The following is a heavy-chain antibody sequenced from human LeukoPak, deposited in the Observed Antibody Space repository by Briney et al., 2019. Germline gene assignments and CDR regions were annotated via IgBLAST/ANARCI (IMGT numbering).Heavy chain of an antibody. D-gene: IGHD2-2*01. V-gene: IGHV3-7*01. CDR2: IKQDESEK. J-gene: IGHJ4*02. Sequence: GGSLRLSCSASGFTFSNCWMSWVRQAPGKGLEWVANIKQDESEKYYVDSVKGRFTISRDNAKSSLYLQMNSLRAEDTAVYYCARALDSSSSRYQAFEEWGQGTLVTVSS. CDR3: ARALDSSSSRYQAFEE. CDR1: GFTFSNCW.